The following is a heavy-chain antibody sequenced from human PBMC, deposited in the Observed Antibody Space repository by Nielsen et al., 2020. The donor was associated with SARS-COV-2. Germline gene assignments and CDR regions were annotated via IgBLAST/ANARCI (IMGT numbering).Heavy chain of an antibody. D-gene: IGHD6-19*01. Sequence: VRQAPGKGLEWVSAISGSGGSTYYADSVKGRFTISRDNSKNTLYLQMNSLKTEDTAVYYCTTDLHLFQWLADDRDAFDIWGQGTMVTVSS. V-gene: IGHV3-23*01. J-gene: IGHJ3*02. CDR2: ISGSGGST. CDR3: TTDLHLFQWLADDRDAFDI.